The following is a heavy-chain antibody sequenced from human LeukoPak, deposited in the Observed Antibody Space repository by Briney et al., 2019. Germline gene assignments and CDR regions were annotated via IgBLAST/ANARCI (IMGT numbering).Heavy chain of an antibody. CDR2: TYYSYDLYT. Sequence: SQTLSLTCAIPPHSAPTTTAAWHLIRQSPPRRLARLGRTYYSYDLYTDCALSLKSPITTQPVTSNNQFSLQLNSVPPEDTAVYSCARDGRPAFDYWGQGTLVTVSS. CDR1: PHSAPTTTAA. D-gene: IGHD6-25*01. V-gene: IGHV6-1*01. J-gene: IGHJ4*02. CDR3: ARDGRPAFDY.